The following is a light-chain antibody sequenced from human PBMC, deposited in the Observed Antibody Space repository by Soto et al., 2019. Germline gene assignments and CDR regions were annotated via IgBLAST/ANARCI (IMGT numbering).Light chain of an antibody. Sequence: QSALTQPASVSGSPGQSITISCTGTSRDVGRYNLVSWYQQHPGKAPKLMIYEVTKRPSGVSHRFSGSKSGTMASLTISGLQAEDEADYYCCSYAGIYVFGSGTKLTVL. CDR3: CSYAGIYV. CDR2: EVT. V-gene: IGLV2-23*02. J-gene: IGLJ1*01. CDR1: SRDVGRYNL.